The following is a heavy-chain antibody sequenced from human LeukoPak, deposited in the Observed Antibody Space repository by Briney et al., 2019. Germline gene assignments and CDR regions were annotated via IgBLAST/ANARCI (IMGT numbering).Heavy chain of an antibody. Sequence: GGSLRLSCAASGFILSNYWMSWVRQAPGKGLEWVTNIKSDGGEINYVDSVKGRFTISRDNAKNSLYLQMNSLRAEDTAVYYCARGAGLRYGSDYWGQGTLVTVSS. CDR2: IKSDGGEI. V-gene: IGHV3-7*03. CDR1: GFILSNYW. CDR3: ARGAGLRYGSDY. D-gene: IGHD3-9*01. J-gene: IGHJ4*02.